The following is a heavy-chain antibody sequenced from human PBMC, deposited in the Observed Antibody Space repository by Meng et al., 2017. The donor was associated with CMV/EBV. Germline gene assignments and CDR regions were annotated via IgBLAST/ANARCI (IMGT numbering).Heavy chain of an antibody. CDR1: FNSYD. D-gene: IGHD2-2*01. Sequence: FNSYDINWVRQATGQGLEWMGWMNPNSGNTGYAQKFQGRVTMTRNTSISTAYMELSSLRSEDTAVYYCARGQGEDIVVVPAAMDFDYWGQGTLVTVSS. CDR2: MNPNSGNT. J-gene: IGHJ4*02. CDR3: ARGQGEDIVVVPAAMDFDY. V-gene: IGHV1-8*01.